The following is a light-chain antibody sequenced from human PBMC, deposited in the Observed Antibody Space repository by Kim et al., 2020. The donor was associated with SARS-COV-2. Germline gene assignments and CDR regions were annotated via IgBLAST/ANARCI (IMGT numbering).Light chain of an antibody. J-gene: IGKJ4*01. V-gene: IGKV1-9*01. CDR3: QQLNSYPLT. CDR2: AAS. CDR1: QGISSY. Sequence: ASVGDRVPITCRASQGISSYLALYQQKPGKAPKLLIYAASTLQSGVPSRFSGSGSGTDFTLTISSLQPEDFATYYCQQLNSYPLTFGGGTKVDIK.